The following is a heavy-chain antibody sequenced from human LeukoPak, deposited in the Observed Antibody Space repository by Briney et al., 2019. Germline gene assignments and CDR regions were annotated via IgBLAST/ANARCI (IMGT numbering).Heavy chain of an antibody. Sequence: EPSETLSLTCAVYGGSFSGYYWSWIRQPPGKGLEWIGEINHSGSTNYNPSLKSRVTISVDTSRNQFSLKLSSVTAADTAVYYCARELAVAGRIDYWGQGTLVTVSS. CDR1: GGSFSGYY. CDR3: ARELAVAGRIDY. D-gene: IGHD6-19*01. CDR2: INHSGST. J-gene: IGHJ4*02. V-gene: IGHV4-34*01.